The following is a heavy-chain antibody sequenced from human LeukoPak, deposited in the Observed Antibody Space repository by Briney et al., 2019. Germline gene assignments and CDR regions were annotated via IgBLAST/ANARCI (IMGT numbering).Heavy chain of an antibody. D-gene: IGHD6-13*01. CDR1: GYTFTGYY. CDR2: INPNSGGT. J-gene: IGHJ6*02. CDR3: ASTFLSSWYRNYYYGMDV. V-gene: IGHV1-2*02. Sequence: ASVKVSCKASGYTFTGYYMRWVRQAPGQGLEWMGWINPNSGGTNYAQKFQGRVTMTRDTSISTAYMELSRLRSDDTAVYYCASTFLSSWYRNYYYGMDVWGQGTTVTVSS.